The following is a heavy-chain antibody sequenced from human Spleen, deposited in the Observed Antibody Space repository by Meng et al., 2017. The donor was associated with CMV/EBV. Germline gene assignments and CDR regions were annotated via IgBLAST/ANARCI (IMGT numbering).Heavy chain of an antibody. V-gene: IGHV4-61*01. CDR3: ARDPQYSSSSGGYWYFDL. D-gene: IGHD6-6*01. J-gene: IGHJ2*01. Sequence: SETLSLTCTVSGGSVSSGSYYWAWIRQTPGKGLEWIGYGLYTPSSASTKYRPSLESRITISFDTSKNQFSLKLSSVTAADTALYYCARDPQYSSSSGGYWYFDLWGRGTLVTVSS. CDR2: YTPSSAST. CDR1: GGSVSSGSYY.